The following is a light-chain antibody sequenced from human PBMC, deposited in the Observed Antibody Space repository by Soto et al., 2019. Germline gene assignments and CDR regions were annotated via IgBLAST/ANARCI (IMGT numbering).Light chain of an antibody. CDR2: ATS. Sequence: EIVLTQSPGTLSLSPGERATLSCRASQSVGSSYLAWYQQKPGQAPRLLIYATSSRATVIPDRFSGSGSGTDFTLTISRLEPEDFAVYYCQQYQTFGPGTKVDI. J-gene: IGKJ3*01. CDR3: QQYQT. CDR1: QSVGSSY. V-gene: IGKV3-20*01.